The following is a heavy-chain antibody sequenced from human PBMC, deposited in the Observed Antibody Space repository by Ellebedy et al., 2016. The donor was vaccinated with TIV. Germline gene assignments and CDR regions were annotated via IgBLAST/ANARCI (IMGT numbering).Heavy chain of an antibody. CDR2: ISTNGKYI. D-gene: IGHD6-13*01. J-gene: IGHJ4*02. Sequence: GESLKISCVASGFTFSSFTMNWVRQAPGKGLEWVSSISTNGKYIHLADSLKGRFTVSRDNAKNSLYLQMSSLRVEGTAIYYCTRPAATYSSSWYDFDCWGQGALVTVSS. CDR1: GFTFSSFT. CDR3: TRPAATYSSSWYDFDC. V-gene: IGHV3-21*01.